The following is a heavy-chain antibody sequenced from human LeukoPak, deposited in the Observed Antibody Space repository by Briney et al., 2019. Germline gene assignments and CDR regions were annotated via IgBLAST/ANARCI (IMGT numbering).Heavy chain of an antibody. J-gene: IGHJ4*02. Sequence: GASVKVSCKASGYTFTSYGISWVRQAPGQGLEWMGWISAYNGNTNYAQKLQGRVTMTTDTSTSTAYMELRSLRSDDTAVYYCARGVYYYDSSGYVPGLSDYWGQGTLVTVSS. CDR1: GYTFTSYG. CDR2: ISAYNGNT. CDR3: ARGVYYYDSSGYVPGLSDY. D-gene: IGHD3-22*01. V-gene: IGHV1-18*01.